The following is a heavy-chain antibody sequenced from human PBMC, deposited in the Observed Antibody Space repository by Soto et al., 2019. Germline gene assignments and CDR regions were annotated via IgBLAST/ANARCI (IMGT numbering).Heavy chain of an antibody. J-gene: IGHJ6*01. D-gene: IGHD3-10*01. V-gene: IGHV3-53*01. CDR3: VSPLPSGRNYGLDV. Sequence: EVQLVESGGGLIQPGGSLRLSCAASGLTVSNAYMAWVRQAPGMGLEWVSVIYDNGTTYYADSVKGRFTISRDTSTNTLSLQMDSLRVEDTAVYYCVSPLPSGRNYGLDVWGQGTTVTVSS. CDR2: IYDNGTT. CDR1: GLTVSNAY.